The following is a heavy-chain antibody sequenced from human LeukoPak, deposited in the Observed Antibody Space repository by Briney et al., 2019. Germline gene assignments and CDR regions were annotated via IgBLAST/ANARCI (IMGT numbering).Heavy chain of an antibody. J-gene: IGHJ3*02. V-gene: IGHV3-23*01. D-gene: IGHD6-19*01. Sequence: GGSLRLSCAASGFSFSNYAMSWVRQAPGKGLEWVSAISGGRGSPYYADSVKGRFTISRDNSKNTLYLQMNSLRAEDTAVYYCATSGYSSGWYRAGPDAFDIWGQGTMVTVSS. CDR3: ATSGYSSGWYRAGPDAFDI. CDR2: ISGGRGSP. CDR1: GFSFSNYA.